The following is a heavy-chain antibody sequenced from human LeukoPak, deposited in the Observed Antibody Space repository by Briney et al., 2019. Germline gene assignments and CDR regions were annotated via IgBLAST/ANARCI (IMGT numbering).Heavy chain of an antibody. V-gene: IGHV3-9*01. Sequence: PLRLSCAASGFTLDDYAVLWVRQAPGKGLEGGSCISWNSGSIGYADSVNGRFTISRDTAKNSMYQQMNSLSAEATAVYYCAKVPFSGDYYGMDVWGQGTTVTVSS. CDR2: ISWNSGSI. J-gene: IGHJ6*01. D-gene: IGHD6-19*01. CDR3: AKVPFSGDYYGMDV. CDR1: GFTLDDYA.